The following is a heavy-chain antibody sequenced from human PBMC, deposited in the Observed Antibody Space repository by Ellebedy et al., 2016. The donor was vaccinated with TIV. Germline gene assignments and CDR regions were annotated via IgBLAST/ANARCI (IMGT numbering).Heavy chain of an antibody. D-gene: IGHD1-26*01. J-gene: IGHJ4*02. Sequence: AASVKVSCKASGGTLRRYGISWVRQAPGLGLEWMGRIIPIVGITIYAQKFQDRVTITEDNFTNTVYMEMSSLGSEDTAVYYCARGPPKWEVPLDLDCWGQGTLVIVSS. CDR1: GGTLRRYG. CDR3: ARGPPKWEVPLDLDC. V-gene: IGHV1-69*04. CDR2: IIPIVGIT.